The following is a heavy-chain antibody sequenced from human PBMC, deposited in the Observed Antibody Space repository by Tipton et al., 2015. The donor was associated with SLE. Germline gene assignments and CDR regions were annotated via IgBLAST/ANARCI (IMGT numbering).Heavy chain of an antibody. D-gene: IGHD6-19*01. Sequence: TLSLTCTVSGGSLGSRSHYWGWIRQPPGKGLEWIGSLDHSGSTFYNPSLQSRVTISVDTSKNQFSLNVRSVTAADTAVYYCARDGETIAVAGTNCFDSWGQGTLVTVSS. V-gene: IGHV4-39*07. CDR3: ARDGETIAVAGTNCFDS. J-gene: IGHJ4*02. CDR1: GGSLGSRSHY. CDR2: LDHSGST.